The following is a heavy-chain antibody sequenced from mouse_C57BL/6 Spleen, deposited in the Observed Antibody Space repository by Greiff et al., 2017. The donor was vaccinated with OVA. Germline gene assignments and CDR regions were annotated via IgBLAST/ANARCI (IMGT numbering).Heavy chain of an antibody. CDR3: ARKRGYDAMDY. Sequence: QVQLQQSGAELVMPGASVKLSCKASGYTFTSYWMHWVKQRPGQGLEWIGEIDPSDSYTNYNQKFKGKSTLTVDKSSSTAYMQLSSLTSEDSAVYYCARKRGYDAMDYWGQGTSVTVSS. CDR1: GYTFTSYW. J-gene: IGHJ4*01. CDR2: IDPSDSYT. V-gene: IGHV1-69*01.